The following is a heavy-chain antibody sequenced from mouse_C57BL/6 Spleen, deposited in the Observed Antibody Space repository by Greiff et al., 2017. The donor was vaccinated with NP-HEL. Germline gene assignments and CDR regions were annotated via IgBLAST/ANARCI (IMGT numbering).Heavy chain of an antibody. CDR2: IYPRSGNT. D-gene: IGHD2-4*01. J-gene: IGHJ2*01. CDR3: ARTGYDYDEPLDY. Sequence: VQLQQSGAELARPGASVKLSCKASGYTFTSYGISWVKQRTGQGLEWIGEIYPRSGNTYYNDKFKGKATLTADKSSSTAYMELRSLTSEDSAVYFCARTGYDYDEPLDYWGQSTTLTVSS. V-gene: IGHV1-81*01. CDR1: GYTFTSYG.